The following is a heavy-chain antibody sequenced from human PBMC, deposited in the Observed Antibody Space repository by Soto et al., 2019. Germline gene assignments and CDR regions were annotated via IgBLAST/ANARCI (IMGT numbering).Heavy chain of an antibody. V-gene: IGHV3-30-3*01. CDR1: GFTFSSYA. D-gene: IGHD3-9*01. CDR2: ISYDGSNK. J-gene: IGHJ4*02. Sequence: PGGSLRLSCAASGFTFSSYAMHWVRQAPGKGLEWVAVISYDGSNKYYADSVKGRFTISRDNSKNTLYLQMNSLRAEDTAVYYCAREHYDILTGALDYWGQGTLVTVSS. CDR3: AREHYDILTGALDY.